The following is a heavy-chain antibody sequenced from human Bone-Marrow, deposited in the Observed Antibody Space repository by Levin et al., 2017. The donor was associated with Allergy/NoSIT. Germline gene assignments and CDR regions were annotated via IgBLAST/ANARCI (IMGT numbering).Heavy chain of an antibody. CDR2: IWYDGSNK. CDR1: GFTFSSYG. J-gene: IGHJ4*02. CDR3: ARDTGGYTYYFDY. Sequence: GGSLRLSCAASGFTFSSYGMHWVRQAPGKGLEWVAVIWYDGSNKYYADSVKGRFTISRDNSKNTLYLQMNSLRAEDTAVYYCARDTGGYTYYFDYWGQGTLVTVSS. D-gene: IGHD2-8*02. V-gene: IGHV3-33*01.